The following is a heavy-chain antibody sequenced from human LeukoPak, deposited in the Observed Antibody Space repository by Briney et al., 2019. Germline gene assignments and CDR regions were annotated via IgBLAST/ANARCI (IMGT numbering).Heavy chain of an antibody. D-gene: IGHD1-20*01. CDR1: GFTFSSYA. V-gene: IGHV3-23*01. Sequence: GGSLRLSCAASGFTFSSYAMSWVRQAPGKGLEWVSAISGSGGSTSYADSVKGRFTISRDNSKNTLYLQMNSLRAEDTAVYYCAKDLTGPVPGCMDVWGQGTTVTVSS. J-gene: IGHJ6*02. CDR2: ISGSGGST. CDR3: AKDLTGPVPGCMDV.